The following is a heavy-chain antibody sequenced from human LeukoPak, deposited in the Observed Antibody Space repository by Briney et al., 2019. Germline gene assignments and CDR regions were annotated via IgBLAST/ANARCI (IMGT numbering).Heavy chain of an antibody. Sequence: SETLSLTCTVSGGSISSYYWSWIRQPPGKGLEWIGYIYYSGSTNYNPSLKSRVTISVDTSRNQFSLKLSSVTAADTAVYYCARMGVYYYYYYMDVWGKGTTVTVSS. V-gene: IGHV4-59*01. J-gene: IGHJ6*03. CDR1: GGSISSYY. D-gene: IGHD2-8*01. CDR3: ARMGVYYYYYYMDV. CDR2: IYYSGST.